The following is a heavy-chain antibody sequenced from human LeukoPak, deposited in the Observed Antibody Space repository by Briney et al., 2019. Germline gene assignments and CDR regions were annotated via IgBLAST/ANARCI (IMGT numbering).Heavy chain of an antibody. D-gene: IGHD2-2*01. CDR2: IIPIFGTA. CDR3: ARGGCSSTSCYPLLYGGFDY. CDR1: GGTFSNYA. V-gene: IGHV1-69*05. Sequence: SVKVSCKASGGTFSNYAISWVRQAPGQGLEWMGGIIPIFGTANYAQKFQGRVTITTDESTSTAYMELSSLRSEDTAVYYCARGGCSSTSCYPLLYGGFDYWGQGTLVTVSS. J-gene: IGHJ4*02.